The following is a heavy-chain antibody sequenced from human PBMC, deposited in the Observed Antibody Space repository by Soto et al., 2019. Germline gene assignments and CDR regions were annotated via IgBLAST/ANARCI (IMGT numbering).Heavy chain of an antibody. CDR1: SGSISSYN. Sequence: SETLSLTCTVSSGSISSYNWNWVRQPPGEGLEWIGFINYSGSTHYNPSLKSRVTISLATSKNQFSPKLNSVTAAATAVYYCARENYYAPDYWGPGTLVTVSS. J-gene: IGHJ4*02. CDR2: INYSGST. CDR3: ARENYYAPDY. D-gene: IGHD3-10*01. V-gene: IGHV4-59*01.